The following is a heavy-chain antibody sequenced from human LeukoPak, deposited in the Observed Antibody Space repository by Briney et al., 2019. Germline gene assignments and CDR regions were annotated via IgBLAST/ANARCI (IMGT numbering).Heavy chain of an antibody. CDR1: GFTFSSYS. V-gene: IGHV3-21*01. D-gene: IGHD6-13*01. CDR2: ISSSSSYI. CDR3: AREVGKAAANDY. Sequence: NPGGSLRLSCAASGFTFSSYSMNWVRQAPGKGLEWVSSISSSSSYIYYADSVKGRFTISRDNSKSTLYLQMNSLRAEDTAVYYCAREVGKAAANDYWGQGTLVTVSS. J-gene: IGHJ4*02.